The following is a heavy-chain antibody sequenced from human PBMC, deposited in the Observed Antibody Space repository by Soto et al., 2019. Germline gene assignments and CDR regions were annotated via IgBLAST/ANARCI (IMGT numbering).Heavy chain of an antibody. D-gene: IGHD4-17*01. V-gene: IGHV3-21*01. J-gene: IGHJ2*01. Sequence: EVQLVESGGGLVKPGGSLRLSCAASGFTFSSYSINWVRQAPGKGLEWVSSISSSSSYIYYADSVKGRFTISRDNAKNSLYLQMNSLRAEDTAVYYCARGYDYGDWYFDLWGRGTLVTVSS. CDR1: GFTFSSYS. CDR2: ISSSSSYI. CDR3: ARGYDYGDWYFDL.